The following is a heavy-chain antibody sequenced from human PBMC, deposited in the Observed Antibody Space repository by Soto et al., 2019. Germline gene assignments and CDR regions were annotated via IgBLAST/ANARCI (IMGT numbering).Heavy chain of an antibody. J-gene: IGHJ4*02. Sequence: QVQLQESGPGLVKPSQTLSLTCTVSGDSISSGNHFWSWIRQHPGKGLEWIGYIYYSGSTYYNPSLKSRVTMSVDTSKNQFALKLSSVTAADTAVYYCARIITTATMDFDYWGQGTLVTVSS. CDR2: IYYSGST. CDR1: GDSISSGNHF. CDR3: ARIITTATMDFDY. D-gene: IGHD4-17*01. V-gene: IGHV4-31*03.